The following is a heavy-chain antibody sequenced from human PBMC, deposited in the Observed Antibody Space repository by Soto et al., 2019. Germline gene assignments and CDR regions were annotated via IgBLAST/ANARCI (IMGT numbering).Heavy chain of an antibody. CDR1: GDSVSSDITS. CDR3: ARGNALDV. Sequence: QGQLQQSGPGLVKPSQTLSLTCAISGDSVSSDITSWNWIRQSPSRGLEWLGRTYYRSKWFHDYAASVKSRITITPDTSKNQFSLELNSMTPEDTAVYYCARGNALDVWGPGTVVTVSS. V-gene: IGHV6-1*01. CDR2: TYYRSKWFH. D-gene: IGHD3-10*01. J-gene: IGHJ3*01.